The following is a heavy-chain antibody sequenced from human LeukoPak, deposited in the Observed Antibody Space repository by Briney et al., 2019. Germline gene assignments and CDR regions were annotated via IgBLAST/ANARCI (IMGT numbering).Heavy chain of an antibody. CDR2: IYTSGST. CDR1: GGSISSYY. V-gene: IGHV4-4*07. CDR3: AILRVNYGGNWFDP. D-gene: IGHD4-23*01. Sequence: SETLSLTCTVSGGSISSYYWSWIRQPAGKGLEWIGLIYTSGSTNYNPSLKSRVTMSVDTSKNQFSLKLSSVTAADTAVYYCAILRVNYGGNWFDPWGQGTLVTVSS. J-gene: IGHJ5*02.